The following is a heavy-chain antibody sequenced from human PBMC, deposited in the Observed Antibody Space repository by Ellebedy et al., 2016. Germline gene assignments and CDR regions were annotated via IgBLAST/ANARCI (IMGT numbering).Heavy chain of an antibody. CDR1: GYTFTSYY. CDR2: INPSGGSA. CDR3: ARAIIAAGEYYFDC. Sequence: ASVKVSCXASGYTFTSYYMHWVRQAPGQGLEWMGLINPSGGSATYPQQFQGRLTMTRDTSTSTFYMDLSSLRSEDTAVYYCARAIIAAGEYYFDCWGQGTLVSVSS. D-gene: IGHD2-15*01. V-gene: IGHV1-46*01. J-gene: IGHJ4*02.